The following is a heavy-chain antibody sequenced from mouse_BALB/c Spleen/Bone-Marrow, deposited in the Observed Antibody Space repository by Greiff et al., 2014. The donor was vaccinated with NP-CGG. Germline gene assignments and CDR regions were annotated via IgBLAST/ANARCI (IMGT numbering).Heavy chain of an antibody. CDR2: IYPGNSDT. D-gene: IGHD1-1*01. CDR1: GYSFTSYW. Sequence: DVHLVESGTVLARPGASVKMSCKASGYSFTSYWMHWVKERPGQGLEWIGAIYPGNSDTSYNQKFKGKAKPTAVTYASTAYMELSSLTNEDSAVYYCARGLRWCFDVWGAGTTVTVSS. V-gene: IGHV1-5*01. J-gene: IGHJ1*01. CDR3: ARGLRWCFDV.